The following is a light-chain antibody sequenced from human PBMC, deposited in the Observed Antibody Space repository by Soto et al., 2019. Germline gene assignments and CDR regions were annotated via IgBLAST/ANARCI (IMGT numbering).Light chain of an antibody. J-gene: IGLJ2*01. Sequence: QSALTQPRSVSGSPGQSVTLSCTGTSSDVGGYNYVSWYQQHPGKAPKLMIYDVSKRPSGVPDRFSGSKSGNTASLTISGLHDEDEADYYCCSYAGSYTVVFGGGTKVTVL. CDR2: DVS. V-gene: IGLV2-11*01. CDR3: CSYAGSYTVV. CDR1: SSDVGGYNY.